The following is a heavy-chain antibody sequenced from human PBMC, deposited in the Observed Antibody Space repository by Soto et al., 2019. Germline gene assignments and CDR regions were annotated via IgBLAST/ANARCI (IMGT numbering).Heavy chain of an antibody. D-gene: IGHD3-16*02. Sequence: QVQLVQSGAEVKKPGASVKVSCKASGYTFTSYYLHWVRQAPGQGLEWMGIINPTDGSTTYAQNFQGRVTMTRDTSTSTVYMELSSLRSEDTAFYYCARDPLMITFGGVIGHYFDCWGQGTLVTVSS. CDR2: INPTDGST. J-gene: IGHJ4*02. CDR3: ARDPLMITFGGVIGHYFDC. V-gene: IGHV1-46*01. CDR1: GYTFTSYY.